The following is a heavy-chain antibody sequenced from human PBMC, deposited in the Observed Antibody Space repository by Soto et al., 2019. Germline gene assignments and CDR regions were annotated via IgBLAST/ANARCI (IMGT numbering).Heavy chain of an antibody. Sequence: SETLSLTCAVYGGSFSGYYWSWIRQPPGKGLEWIGEINHSGSTNYNPSLKSRVTISVDTSKNQFSLKLSSVTAADTAVYYCARGFIAARPHYFDYWGQGTLVTVSS. J-gene: IGHJ4*02. D-gene: IGHD6-6*01. CDR1: GGSFSGYY. CDR3: ARGFIAARPHYFDY. V-gene: IGHV4-34*01. CDR2: INHSGST.